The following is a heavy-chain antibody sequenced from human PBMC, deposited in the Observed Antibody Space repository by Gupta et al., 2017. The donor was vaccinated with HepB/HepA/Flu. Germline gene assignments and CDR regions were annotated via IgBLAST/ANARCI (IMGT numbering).Heavy chain of an antibody. J-gene: IGHJ4*02. CDR2: IYWDDDK. CDR1: GFSLSTTGMS. D-gene: IGHD3-16*01. CDR3: AHSFGANTYFDY. V-gene: IGHV2-5*02. Sequence: QITLKESGPMLVKPTQTLTLTCTFSGFSLSTTGMSVAWIRQSPGKALEWLALIYWDDDKRYSPSLESRLTITKDTSKNQVVLTVTNMDPVDTATYYCAHSFGANTYFDYWGQGTLVTVSS.